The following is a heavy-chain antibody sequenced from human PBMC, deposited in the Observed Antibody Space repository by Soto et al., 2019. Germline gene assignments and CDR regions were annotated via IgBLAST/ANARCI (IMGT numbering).Heavy chain of an antibody. Sequence: QITLKESGPPLVKPTQTLTLTCTFSGFSLATSGVAVGWIRQPPGKALEWLALIYWDDDKRYSPSLKSRLTITKDTSKNQVVLTMTNMDPVDTATYYCAHLASLGRGWYSPFAYWGLGALVTVSS. CDR3: AHLASLGRGWYSPFAY. CDR2: IYWDDDK. D-gene: IGHD6-19*01. CDR1: GFSLATSGVA. V-gene: IGHV2-5*02. J-gene: IGHJ4*02.